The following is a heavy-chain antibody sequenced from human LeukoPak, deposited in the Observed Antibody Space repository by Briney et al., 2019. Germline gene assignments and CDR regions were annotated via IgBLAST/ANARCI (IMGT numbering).Heavy chain of an antibody. CDR2: INHSGGT. Sequence: TSETLSLTCAVYGGSFSGYYWSWIRQPPGKGLEWIGEINHSGGTNYNPSLKSRVTISVDTSKNQFSLKLSSVTAADTAVYYCARHRDYDFWSGYGPNYFDYWGQGTLVTVSS. CDR1: GGSFSGYY. CDR3: ARHRDYDFWSGYGPNYFDY. J-gene: IGHJ4*02. V-gene: IGHV4-34*01. D-gene: IGHD3-3*01.